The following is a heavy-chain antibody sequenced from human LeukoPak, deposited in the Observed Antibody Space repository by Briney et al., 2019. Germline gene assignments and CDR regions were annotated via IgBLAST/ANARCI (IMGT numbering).Heavy chain of an antibody. J-gene: IGHJ4*02. V-gene: IGHV3-74*01. Sequence: GGSLRLSCAASGFTFSSYWMHWVRQAPGKGLVWVSRINSDGSSTSYADSVKGRFTISRDNAKNTLYLQMNSLRAEDTAVYYCARANYYDSSGYPLYFDYWGQGTLVTVSS. CDR3: ARANYYDSSGYPLYFDY. D-gene: IGHD3-22*01. CDR1: GFTFSSYW. CDR2: INSDGSST.